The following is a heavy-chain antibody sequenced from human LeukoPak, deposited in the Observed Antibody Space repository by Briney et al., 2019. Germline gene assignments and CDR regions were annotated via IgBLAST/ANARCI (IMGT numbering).Heavy chain of an antibody. V-gene: IGHV4-4*09. Sequence: SETLSLTCTVSGGSVSSYYWSWIRQPPGKGLEWVGYIYTRGKTNSNPSLKGRVTILGDTSKNQFSLKLSSVTAADTAVYYCARHLHSDGSGSYLNWLDPWGQGILVAVSS. J-gene: IGHJ5*02. CDR3: ARHLHSDGSGSYLNWLDP. CDR1: GGSVSSYY. CDR2: IYTRGKT. D-gene: IGHD3-10*01.